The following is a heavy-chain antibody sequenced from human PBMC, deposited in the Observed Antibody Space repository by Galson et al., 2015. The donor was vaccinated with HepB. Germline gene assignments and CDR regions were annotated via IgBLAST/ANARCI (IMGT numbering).Heavy chain of an antibody. V-gene: IGHV4-4*02. D-gene: IGHD1-26*01. J-gene: IGHJ4*02. Sequence: LTCAVSGGSISSSNWWSWVRQPPGKGLEWIGEIYHSGSTNYNSALKSRVTISVDKPKNQFSLKLSSVTAADTAVYYCARAAGDVGGKRGSDWDYWGQGTLVTVSS. CDR3: ARAAGDVGGKRGSDWDY. CDR2: IYHSGST. CDR1: GGSISSSNW.